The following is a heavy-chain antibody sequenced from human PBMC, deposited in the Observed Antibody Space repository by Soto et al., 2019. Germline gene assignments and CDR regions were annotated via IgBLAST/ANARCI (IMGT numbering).Heavy chain of an antibody. CDR2: INHSGST. CDR1: GGSFSGYY. V-gene: IGHV4-34*01. CDR3: ARGPLPDIVVVVAASPSRGADAFDI. Sequence: SETLSLTCAVYGGSFSGYYWSWIRQPPGKGLEWIGEINHSGSTNYNPSLKSRVTISVDTSKNQFSLKLSSVTAADTAVYYCARGPLPDIVVVVAASPSRGADAFDIWGPRDNGHRLL. J-gene: IGHJ3*02. D-gene: IGHD2-15*01.